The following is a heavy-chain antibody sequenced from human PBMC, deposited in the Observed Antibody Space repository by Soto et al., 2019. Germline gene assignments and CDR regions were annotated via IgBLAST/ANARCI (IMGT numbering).Heavy chain of an antibody. J-gene: IGHJ5*02. Sequence: SETLSLTCAVSGGSIISASYSWNWIRQSPGRGLEWIGHIYSSGSTYYNPSLKSRVSISVDTSNNQFSLKLTSVTAADTAVYFCAREDPARIERWLDACGQGLLVTVSS. V-gene: IGHV4-31*11. D-gene: IGHD6-6*01. CDR3: AREDPARIERWLDA. CDR1: GGSIISASYS. CDR2: IYSSGST.